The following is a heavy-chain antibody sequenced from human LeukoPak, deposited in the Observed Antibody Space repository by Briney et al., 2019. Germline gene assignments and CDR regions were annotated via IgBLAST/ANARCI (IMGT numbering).Heavy chain of an antibody. Sequence: GASVKVSCKASGYTFTSYAMHWVRQAPGQRLEWMGWINAGNGNTKYSQEFQGRVTITRDTSASTAYMELSSLRSEDMAVYYCARAYGSGSYLNWFDPWGQGTLVTVSS. CDR1: GYTFTSYA. CDR3: ARAYGSGSYLNWFDP. CDR2: INAGNGNT. J-gene: IGHJ5*02. V-gene: IGHV1-3*03. D-gene: IGHD3-10*01.